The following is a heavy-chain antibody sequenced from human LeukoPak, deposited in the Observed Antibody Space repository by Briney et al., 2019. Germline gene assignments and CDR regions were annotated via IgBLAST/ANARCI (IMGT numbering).Heavy chain of an antibody. J-gene: IGHJ3*02. CDR1: GGSISSSSYY. D-gene: IGHD7-27*01. CDR2: IYYSGST. V-gene: IGHV4-39*01. Sequence: PSETLSLTCTVSGGSISSSSYYWGWIRQPPGKGLEWIGSIYYSGSTYYNPSLKSRVTISVDTSKNQFSLKLSSVTAADTAVYYCARHENWGSSKGDSFHIWGQGKMVTVSS. CDR3: ARHENWGSSKGDSFHI.